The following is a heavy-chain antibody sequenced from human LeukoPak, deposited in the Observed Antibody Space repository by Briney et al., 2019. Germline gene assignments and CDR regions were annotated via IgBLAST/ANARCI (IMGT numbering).Heavy chain of an antibody. V-gene: IGHV1-3*03. CDR3: AKYTADSGTYSAAYFDY. CDR2: INAGDGIT. J-gene: IGHJ4*02. Sequence: ASVKVSCKASGYTFTGYYMHWVRQAPGQRLEWMGWINAGDGITQYSQEFQGRVTITRDTSASTAYMELSSLRYEDMAVYYCAKYTADSGTYSAAYFDYWGQGTLVTVSS. CDR1: GYTFTGYY. D-gene: IGHD1-26*01.